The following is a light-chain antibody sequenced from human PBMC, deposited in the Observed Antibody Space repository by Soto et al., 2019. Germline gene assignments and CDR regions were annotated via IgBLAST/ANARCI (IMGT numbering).Light chain of an antibody. J-gene: IGLJ2*01. V-gene: IGLV1-44*01. CDR3: QSYDSSLSGSV. CDR2: SNN. CDR1: SSNIGTNT. Sequence: QSVLIQPPSASGTPGQIFTISCSGSSSNIGTNTVNWYQQLPGTAPKLLIYSNNQRPSGVPDRFSGSKSGTSASLAITGLQAEDEADYYCQSYDSSLSGSVFGGGTKVTVL.